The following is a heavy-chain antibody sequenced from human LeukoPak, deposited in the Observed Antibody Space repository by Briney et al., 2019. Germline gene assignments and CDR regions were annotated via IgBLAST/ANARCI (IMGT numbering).Heavy chain of an antibody. V-gene: IGHV3-21*01. CDR3: ATSIVVVPAAAFDI. CDR2: ISSSSSYI. D-gene: IGHD2-2*01. Sequence: GGSLRLSCAASGFTFSSYSMNWVRQAPGKGLEWVSSISSSSSYIYYADSVKGRFTISRDNAKNSLYLQMNGLRAEDTAVYYCATSIVVVPAAAFDIWGQGTMVTVSS. CDR1: GFTFSSYS. J-gene: IGHJ3*02.